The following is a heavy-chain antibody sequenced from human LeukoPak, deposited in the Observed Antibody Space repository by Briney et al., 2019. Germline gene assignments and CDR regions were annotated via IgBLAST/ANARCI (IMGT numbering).Heavy chain of an antibody. CDR2: INPSGTNT. V-gene: IGHV1-46*01. CDR3: AREESGGYFDY. J-gene: IGHJ4*02. D-gene: IGHD2-8*02. Sequence: ASVKVSCKASVYTFTSYYMHWVRQAPGQGLEWMGLINPSGTNTNYAQKFRGRVTMNRDTSTSTVYMDLSSLRSEDTAMYFCAREESGGYFDYWGQGTLVTVSS. CDR1: VYTFTSYY.